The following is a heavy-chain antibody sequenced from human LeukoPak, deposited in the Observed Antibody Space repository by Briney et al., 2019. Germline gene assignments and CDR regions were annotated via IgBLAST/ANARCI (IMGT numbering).Heavy chain of an antibody. D-gene: IGHD3-10*01. CDR3: ARAGLRVTMVRRSYFDY. CDR1: GGSFSGYY. Sequence: SETLSLTCAVYGGSFSGYYWSWIRQPPGKELEWIGEINHSGSTNYNPSLKSRVTISVDTSKNQFSLKLSSVTAADTAVYYCARAGLRVTMVRRSYFDYWGQGTLVTVSS. V-gene: IGHV4-34*01. CDR2: INHSGST. J-gene: IGHJ4*02.